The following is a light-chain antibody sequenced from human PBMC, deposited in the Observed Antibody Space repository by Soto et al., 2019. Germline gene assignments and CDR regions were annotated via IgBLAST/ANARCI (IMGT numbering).Light chain of an antibody. CDR2: GAS. CDR3: HQYGGNSRP. V-gene: IGKV3-20*01. CDR1: QSASNTY. J-gene: IGKJ1*01. Sequence: EIVLTQSPGTLSLSPGESATLACRASQSASNTYLAWYQQKPGQAPRLLLYGASSRASGIPDRFSGSGSGTDFTLTINRLEPEDFAVYYCHQYGGNSRPFGQGTK.